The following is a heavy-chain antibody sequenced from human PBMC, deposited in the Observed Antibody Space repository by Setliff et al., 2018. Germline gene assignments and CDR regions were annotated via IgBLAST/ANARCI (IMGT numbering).Heavy chain of an antibody. CDR2: IYSGGST. J-gene: IGHJ6*03. CDR3: ARSMFSGYLPLGGKYSMDV. Sequence: GGSLRLSCAASGFTVSSNYMSWVRQAPGKGLEWVSVIYSGGSTYYADSVKGRFSMSRDISRNTLYLQMNRLTVEATAVYYCARSMFSGYLPLGGKYSMDVWGKGTMVTVSS. D-gene: IGHD3-22*01. CDR1: GFTVSSNY. V-gene: IGHV3-66*01.